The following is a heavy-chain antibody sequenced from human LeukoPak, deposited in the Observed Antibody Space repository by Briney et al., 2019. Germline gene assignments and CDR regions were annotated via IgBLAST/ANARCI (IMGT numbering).Heavy chain of an antibody. CDR1: GGSISSYY. D-gene: IGHD4-17*01. CDR3: VRAYGEYSFDY. J-gene: IGHJ4*02. Sequence: KTSETLSLACNVSGGSISSYYWTWIRQPPGKGLEWIGYFYYSGSPNYNPSLKSRVTISVDTSKNQFSLKLNSVTAADTAVYYCVRAYGEYSFDYWGQGILVTVSS. CDR2: FYYSGSP. V-gene: IGHV4-59*01.